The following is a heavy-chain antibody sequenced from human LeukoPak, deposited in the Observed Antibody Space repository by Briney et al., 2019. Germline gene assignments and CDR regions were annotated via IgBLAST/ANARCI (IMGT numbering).Heavy chain of an antibody. CDR1: GDSINSLDL. D-gene: IGHD6-13*01. Sequence: PSGTLSLTCTVSGDSINSLDLWSWVRQPPGKGLEWIGEMYLSGTTHSNPSVKSRVTISIDKSKNQFFLNLSSVTAADTAVYYCARGLAAAADFDYWGQGTLVTVSS. J-gene: IGHJ4*02. CDR3: ARGLAAAADFDY. V-gene: IGHV4-4*02. CDR2: MYLSGTT.